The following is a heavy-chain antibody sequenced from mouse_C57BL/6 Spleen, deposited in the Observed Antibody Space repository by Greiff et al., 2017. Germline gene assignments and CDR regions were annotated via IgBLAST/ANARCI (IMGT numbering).Heavy chain of an antibody. J-gene: IGHJ4*01. CDR2: INPNNGGT. CDR1: GYTFTDYN. V-gene: IGHV1-22*01. CDR3: ARSFTTVVAKDYYAMDY. Sequence: EVQLQQSGPELVKPGASVKMSCKASGYTFTDYNMHWVKQSHGKSLEWIGYINPNNGGTSYNQKFKGKATLTVNKSSSTAYMELRSLTSEDSAVYYCARSFTTVVAKDYYAMDYWGQGTSVTVSS. D-gene: IGHD1-1*01.